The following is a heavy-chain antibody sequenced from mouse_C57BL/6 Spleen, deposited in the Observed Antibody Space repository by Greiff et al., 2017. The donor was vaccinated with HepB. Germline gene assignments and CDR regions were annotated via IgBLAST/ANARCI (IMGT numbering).Heavy chain of an antibody. J-gene: IGHJ4*01. CDR1: GFTFSSYT. Sequence: EVMLVESGGGLVKPGGSLKLSCAASGFTFSSYTMSWVRQTPEKRLEWVATISGGGGNTYYPDSVKGRFTISRDNAKNTLYLQMSSLRSEDTALYYCARHRGYPYAMDYWGQGTSVTVSS. CDR2: ISGGGGNT. CDR3: ARHRGYPYAMDY. V-gene: IGHV5-9*01. D-gene: IGHD2-2*01.